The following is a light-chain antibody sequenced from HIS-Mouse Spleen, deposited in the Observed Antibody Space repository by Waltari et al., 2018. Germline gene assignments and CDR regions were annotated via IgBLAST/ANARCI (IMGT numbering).Light chain of an antibody. CDR3: CSYAGSPWV. CDR1: SSDVGSYNL. J-gene: IGLJ3*02. V-gene: IGLV2-23*01. Sequence: QSALTQPASVSGSPGQSITISCTGTSSDVGSYNLVSWYQQHPGKAPHLMIYEGSKWPAGGSNRCSGAKSGNTAALTISGLQAEDEADYYCCSYAGSPWVFGGGTKLTVL. CDR2: EGS.